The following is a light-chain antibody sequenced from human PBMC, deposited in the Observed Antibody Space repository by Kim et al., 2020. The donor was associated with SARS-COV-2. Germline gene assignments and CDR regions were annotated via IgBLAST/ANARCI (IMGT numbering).Light chain of an antibody. CDR3: QQRGNWT. Sequence: EIVSTQSPATLSLFQGERATLSCRASQSVNSYLAWYQQTPGQPPRLLIYDASIRATGIPARFSGSGSGTDFTLTISSLAPEDFAVYYCQQRGNWTFGQGTKVEI. CDR2: DAS. J-gene: IGKJ1*01. V-gene: IGKV3-11*01. CDR1: QSVNSY.